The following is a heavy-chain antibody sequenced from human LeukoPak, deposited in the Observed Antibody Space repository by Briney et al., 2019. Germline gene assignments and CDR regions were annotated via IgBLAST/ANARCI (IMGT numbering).Heavy chain of an antibody. CDR2: IWYDGSKK. J-gene: IGHJ4*02. CDR1: GFTFSDYG. D-gene: IGHD6-6*01. CDR3: ARAHSSSSTFDL. V-gene: IGHV3-33*01. Sequence: GGSLRLSCAASGFTFSDYGIHWVRQAPGQGLEWVALIWYDGSKKYYADSVKGRFTISRDNTKNTRYLQLNSLRADDTAVYYCARAHSSSSTFDLWGQGTLVTASS.